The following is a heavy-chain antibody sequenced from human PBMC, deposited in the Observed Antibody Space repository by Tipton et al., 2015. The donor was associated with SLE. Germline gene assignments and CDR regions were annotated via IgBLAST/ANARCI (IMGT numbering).Heavy chain of an antibody. CDR3: AKEEWGISTMVRANYFDS. V-gene: IGHV3-13*01. J-gene: IGHJ4*02. D-gene: IGHD3-10*01. Sequence: LSLTCAASGFTFSSYDMHWVRQATGKGLEWVSAIGTAGDTYYPGSVKGRFTISRDNSKNTLYLQMNRLRAGDTAVYYCAKEEWGISTMVRANYFDSWGPGALVAVSS. CDR1: GFTFSSYD. CDR2: IGTAGDT.